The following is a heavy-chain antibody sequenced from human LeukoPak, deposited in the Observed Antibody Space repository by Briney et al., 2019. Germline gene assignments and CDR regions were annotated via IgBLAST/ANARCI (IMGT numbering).Heavy chain of an antibody. CDR3: ARDPSSSGWGIYNWFDP. CDR1: GGTFSSYA. Sequence: SVKVSCKASGGTFSSYAISWVRQDPGQGLEWMGGIITIFGTANYAQKFQGRVTITADESTSTAYMELSSLRSEDTAVYYCARDPSSSGWGIYNWFDPWGQGTLVTVSS. CDR2: IITIFGTA. J-gene: IGHJ5*02. V-gene: IGHV1-69*13. D-gene: IGHD6-19*01.